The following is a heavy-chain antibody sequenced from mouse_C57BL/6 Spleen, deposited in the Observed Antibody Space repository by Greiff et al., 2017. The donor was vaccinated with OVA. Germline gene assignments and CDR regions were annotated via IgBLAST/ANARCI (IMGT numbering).Heavy chain of an antibody. CDR3: ARSTITSVVATEAMDY. V-gene: IGHV1-80*01. CDR2: IYPGDGDT. D-gene: IGHD1-1*01. J-gene: IGHJ4*01. Sequence: QVQLQQSGAELVKPGASVKISCKASGYAFSSYWMNWVKQRPGKGLEWIGKIYPGDGDTNYNGKFKGKATLTADKSSSTAYMQLSSLTSEDSAVYFCARSTITSVVATEAMDYWGQGTSVTVSS. CDR1: GYAFSSYW.